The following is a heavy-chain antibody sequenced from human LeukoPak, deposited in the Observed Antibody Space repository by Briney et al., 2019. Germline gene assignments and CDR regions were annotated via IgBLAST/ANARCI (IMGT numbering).Heavy chain of an antibody. Sequence: ASVKVSCKASGYTFTGYYMHWVRQAPGQGLEWMGWINPNSGGTNYAQKFQGRVTMTRDTSISTAYMKLSRLRSDDTAVYYCARSGGYCSSTSCRYYYYYYYMDVWGKGTTVTVSS. CDR1: GYTFTGYY. CDR2: INPNSGGT. V-gene: IGHV1-2*02. CDR3: ARSGGYCSSTSCRYYYYYYYMDV. J-gene: IGHJ6*03. D-gene: IGHD2-2*03.